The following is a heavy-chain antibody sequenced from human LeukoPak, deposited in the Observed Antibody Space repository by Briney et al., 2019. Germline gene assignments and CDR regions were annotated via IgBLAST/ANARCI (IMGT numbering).Heavy chain of an antibody. CDR3: ARGIYSSSWYFFDY. Sequence: GGSLRLSCAASGFTFSSYAVSWVRQAPGKGLEWVSAISGSGGSTYYADSVKGRFTISRDNSKNTLYLQMNSLRAEDTAVYYCARGIYSSSWYFFDYWGQGTLVTVSS. CDR1: GFTFSSYA. D-gene: IGHD6-13*01. J-gene: IGHJ4*02. CDR2: ISGSGGST. V-gene: IGHV3-23*01.